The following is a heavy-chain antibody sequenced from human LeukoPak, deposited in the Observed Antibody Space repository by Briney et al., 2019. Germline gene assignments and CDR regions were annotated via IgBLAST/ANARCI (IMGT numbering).Heavy chain of an antibody. J-gene: IGHJ6*03. CDR2: IYPDDSDT. CDR3: ARHSYDSSDFHYMDV. D-gene: IGHD3-22*01. CDR1: GYSFTSYW. V-gene: IGHV5-51*01. Sequence: HGESLKISCKGSGYSFTSYWIGWVRQMPGKVLEWMGIIYPDDSDTRYSPSFQGQVTISADKSISTAYLQWSTLRASDTAIYYCARHSYDSSDFHYMDVWGKGTTVTISS.